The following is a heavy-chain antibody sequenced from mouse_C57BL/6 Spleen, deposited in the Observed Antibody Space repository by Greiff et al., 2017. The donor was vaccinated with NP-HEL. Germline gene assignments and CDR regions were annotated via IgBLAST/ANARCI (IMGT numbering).Heavy chain of an antibody. CDR3: TTRAGRVYFDY. D-gene: IGHD3-3*01. CDR1: GFNIKDDY. CDR2: IDPENGDT. J-gene: IGHJ2*01. Sequence: VQLKESGAELVRPGASVKLSCTASGFNIKDDYMHWVKQRPEQGLEWIGWIDPENGDTEYASKFQGKATITADTSSNTAYLQLSSLTSEDTAVYYCTTRAGRVYFDYWGQGTTLTVSS. V-gene: IGHV14-4*01.